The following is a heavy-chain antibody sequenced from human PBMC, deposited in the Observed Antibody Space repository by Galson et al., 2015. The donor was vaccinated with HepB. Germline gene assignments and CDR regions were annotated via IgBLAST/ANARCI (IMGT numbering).Heavy chain of an antibody. V-gene: IGHV3-33*01. D-gene: IGHD4-17*01. CDR3: AREVPYGDSTGAFDI. J-gene: IGHJ3*02. Sequence: SLRLSCAASGFTFSSYGMHWVRQAPGKGLEWVAVIWYDGSNKYYADSVKGRFTISRDNSKNTLYLQMNSLRAEDTAVYYCAREVPYGDSTGAFDIWGQGTMVTVSS. CDR1: GFTFSSYG. CDR2: IWYDGSNK.